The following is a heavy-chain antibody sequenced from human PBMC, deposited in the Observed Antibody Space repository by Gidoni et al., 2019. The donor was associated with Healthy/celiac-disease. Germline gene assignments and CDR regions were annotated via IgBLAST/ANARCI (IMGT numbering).Heavy chain of an antibody. CDR3: ARDPVREMATIPGY. CDR1: GYTFTSYY. Sequence: QVQLVQSGAEVKKPGASVKVSCTASGYTFTSYYMHCVRQAPVQGLEWMGIINPSGGSTSYGQKFQGRVTMTRDTSTSTVYMELSSLRSEDTAVYYCARDPVREMATIPGYWGQGTLVTVSS. D-gene: IGHD5-12*01. V-gene: IGHV1-46*01. J-gene: IGHJ4*02. CDR2: INPSGGST.